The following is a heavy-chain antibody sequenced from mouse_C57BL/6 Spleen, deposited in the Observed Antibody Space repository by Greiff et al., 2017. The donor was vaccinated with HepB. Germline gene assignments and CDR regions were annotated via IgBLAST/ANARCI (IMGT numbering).Heavy chain of an antibody. CDR3: ARDGYYSPFAY. CDR1: GFTFSSYA. V-gene: IGHV5-4*01. D-gene: IGHD2-3*01. Sequence: EVQVVESGGGLVKPGGSLKLSCAASGFTFSSYAMSWVRQTPEKRLEWVATISDGGSYTYYPDNVKGRFTISRDNAKNNLYLQMSHLKSEDTAMYYCARDGYYSPFAYWGQGTLVTVSA. CDR2: ISDGGSYT. J-gene: IGHJ3*01.